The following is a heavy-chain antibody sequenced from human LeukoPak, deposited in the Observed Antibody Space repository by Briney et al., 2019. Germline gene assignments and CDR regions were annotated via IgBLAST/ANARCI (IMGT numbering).Heavy chain of an antibody. J-gene: IGHJ1*01. CDR1: GFTSSSYW. CDR2: IKSDGST. CDR3: ARAPSEIGGYYPEYFRH. Sequence: GGSLRLSCAASGFTSSSYWMRWVRQAPGKGLVWVSRIKSDGSTNYADSVKGRFTISRDNAKNTVSLQMNSLRAEDTGVYYCARAPSEIGGYYPEYFRHWGQGTLVTVSS. V-gene: IGHV3-74*01. D-gene: IGHD3-22*01.